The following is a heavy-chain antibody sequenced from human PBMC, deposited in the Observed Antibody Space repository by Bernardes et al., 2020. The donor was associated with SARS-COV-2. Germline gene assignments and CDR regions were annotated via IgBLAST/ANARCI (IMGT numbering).Heavy chain of an antibody. V-gene: IGHV3-21*01. CDR2: ISTTSSYI. CDR3: ARHLVAGTTYPIDY. CDR1: GFTFISHS. Sequence: GSLILSCAASGFTFISHSMTCVRQAPGKGLEWVSSISTTSSYIYYAESVKGRFTISRHNAKNSLSMQMNSLRAENTALYYCARHLVAGTTYPIDYWGPGTMVTVSS. J-gene: IGHJ4*02. D-gene: IGHD6-19*01.